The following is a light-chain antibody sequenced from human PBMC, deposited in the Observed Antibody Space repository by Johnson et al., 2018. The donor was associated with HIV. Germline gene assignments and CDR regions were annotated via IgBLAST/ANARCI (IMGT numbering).Light chain of an antibody. CDR2: DTN. CDR1: TSNIGSNY. CDR3: GTWDNSLSTGAV. Sequence: PSVSAAPGQKINISCSGSTSNIGSNYVSWYQQLPGTAPKLLIYDTNKRPSGIPDRFSGSKSGTSATLGITGLQAGDEADYYCGTWDNSLSTGAVFGTGTKVTVL. J-gene: IGLJ1*01. V-gene: IGLV1-51*01.